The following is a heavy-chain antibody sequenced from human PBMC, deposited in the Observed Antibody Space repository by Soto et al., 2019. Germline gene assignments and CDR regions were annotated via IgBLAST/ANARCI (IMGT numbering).Heavy chain of an antibody. V-gene: IGHV3-30-3*01. CDR3: ARDHHRYSGYDYVDY. Sequence: PGGSLRLSCAASGFTYSTYTMHWVRQAPGKGLEWVAVISYDGNNKFYADSVKGRFTISRDSTKQTLYLQMNSLRPDDTAMYYCARDHHRYSGYDYVDYWGQGTLVTVSS. J-gene: IGHJ4*02. CDR2: ISYDGNNK. CDR1: GFTYSTYT. D-gene: IGHD5-12*01.